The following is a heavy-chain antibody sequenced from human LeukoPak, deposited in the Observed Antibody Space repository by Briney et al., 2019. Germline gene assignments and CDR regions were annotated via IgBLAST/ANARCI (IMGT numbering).Heavy chain of an antibody. D-gene: IGHD3-16*02. V-gene: IGHV3-11*01. CDR1: GFTFSDYY. Sequence: PGGPLRLSCAASGFTFSDYYMSWIRQAPGKGLEWVSYISSSGSTIYYADSVKGRFTISRDNAKNSLYLQMNSLRAEDTAVYYCARDTGGDYVWGSYRYYFDYWGQGTLVTVSS. CDR2: ISSSGSTI. J-gene: IGHJ4*02. CDR3: ARDTGGDYVWGSYRYYFDY.